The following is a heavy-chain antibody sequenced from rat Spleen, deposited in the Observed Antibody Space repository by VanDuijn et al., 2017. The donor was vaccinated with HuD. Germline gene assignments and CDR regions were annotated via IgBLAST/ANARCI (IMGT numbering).Heavy chain of an antibody. J-gene: IGHJ3*01. D-gene: IGHD1-4*01. CDR2: ITNASGRT. CDR1: GFTFNNYW. Sequence: EVQLVESGGGLVQPGRSMKLSCAASGFTFNNYWMTWIRQAPGKGLVWVASITNASGRTYYPDSVKCRFIISRDNAKNTLYLQMDSLRTEDTATYYCATPTPGIPFAYWGQGTLVTVSS. CDR3: ATPTPGIPFAY. V-gene: IGHV5-31*01.